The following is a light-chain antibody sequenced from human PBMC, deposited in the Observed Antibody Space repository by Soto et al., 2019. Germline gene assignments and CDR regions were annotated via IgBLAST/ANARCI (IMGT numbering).Light chain of an antibody. Sequence: DIQMTQSTSSVSASIGDRVTITCRASHGISSRLAWYQQKPGKAPKLLIYTASSLQSGVPSRFSGSGSGTDFTITISILQPYEFATYYWQHANSVPLTFGGGTKLEIK. CDR3: QHANSVPLT. CDR1: HGISSR. V-gene: IGKV1-12*01. J-gene: IGKJ4*01. CDR2: TAS.